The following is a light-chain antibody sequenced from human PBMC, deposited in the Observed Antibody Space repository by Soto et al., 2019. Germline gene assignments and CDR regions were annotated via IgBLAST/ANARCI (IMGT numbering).Light chain of an antibody. J-gene: IGKJ1*01. CDR3: QQSYSTPPT. CDR2: AAS. Sequence: IQMTQSPSSLSASVGDRVTITCRASQGIRYDLGWYQQKPGKAPKLLIYAASSLQSGVPSRFSGSGSGTDFTLTISSLQPEDFATYYCQQSYSTPPTFGQGTKVDIK. V-gene: IGKV1-39*01. CDR1: QGIRYD.